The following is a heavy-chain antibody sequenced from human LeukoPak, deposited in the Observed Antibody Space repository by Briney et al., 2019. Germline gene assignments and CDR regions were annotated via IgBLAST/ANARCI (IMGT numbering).Heavy chain of an antibody. CDR2: IYPGDSRV. D-gene: IGHD6-13*01. CDR3: ACRDLSSTWSYP. J-gene: IGHJ5*02. CDR1: GYSFTNYW. V-gene: IGHV5-51*01. Sequence: GESLKISCKGVGYSFTNYWIGWVRPMPGKGMEWMGVIYPGDSRVRYNPSFRGQVTISVDKSVSTAYLQWISLKASDTAMYYCACRDLSSTWSYPWGQGTLVTVSS.